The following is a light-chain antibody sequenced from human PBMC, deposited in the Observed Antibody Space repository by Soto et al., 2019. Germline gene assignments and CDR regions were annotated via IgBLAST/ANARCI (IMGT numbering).Light chain of an antibody. CDR3: QQYDKQPVT. V-gene: IGKV1-33*01. CDR1: QDISNF. Sequence: DVQMTQSPSSLSASVGDRVTITCQASQDISNFLNWYHQAPGKAPQLLIYDVSNLQPGVASRFSGSGCGTDFTVTISTLQPEGIGTFYCQQYDKQPVTFGGGTKVEIK. CDR2: DVS. J-gene: IGKJ4*01.